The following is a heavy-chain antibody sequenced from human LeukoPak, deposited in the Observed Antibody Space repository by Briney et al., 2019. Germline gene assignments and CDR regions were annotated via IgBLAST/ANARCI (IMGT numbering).Heavy chain of an antibody. CDR2: IYYSGST. D-gene: IGHD1-26*01. V-gene: IGHV4-39*01. Sequence: PSETLSLTCTVSGGSISSSSYYWGWIRQPPGKGLEWIGSIYYSGSTYYNPSLKSRVTISVDTSKNQFSLKPSSVTAADTAVYYCARATDSGDYWGQGTLVTVSS. J-gene: IGHJ4*02. CDR3: ARATDSGDY. CDR1: GGSISSSSYY.